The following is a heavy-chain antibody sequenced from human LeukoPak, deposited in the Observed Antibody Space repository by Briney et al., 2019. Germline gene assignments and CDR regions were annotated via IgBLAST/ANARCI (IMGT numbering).Heavy chain of an antibody. J-gene: IGHJ4*02. Sequence: GGSLRLSCAASGFTFSSYAMSCVCQAPGEGLGWVSAISGSGGSTYYADSVKGRFTISRDNSKNTLYLQMNSLRAEDTAVYYCARKADGDYYDSSGYLLFDYWGQGTLVTVSS. V-gene: IGHV3-23*01. CDR2: ISGSGGST. D-gene: IGHD3-22*01. CDR1: GFTFSSYA. CDR3: ARKADGDYYDSSGYLLFDY.